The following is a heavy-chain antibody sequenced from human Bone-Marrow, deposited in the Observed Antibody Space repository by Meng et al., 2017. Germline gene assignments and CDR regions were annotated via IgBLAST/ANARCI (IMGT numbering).Heavy chain of an antibody. D-gene: IGHD3-22*01. CDR3: ARDDDRYYDSSGYQLDY. Sequence: GESLKISCAASGFTFSDYCMSWIRQAPGKGLEWVSYISSSGSTIYYADSVKGRFTISRDNAKNSLYLQMNSLRAEDTAVYYCARDDDRYYDSSGYQLDYWGQGTLVTVSS. CDR1: GFTFSDYC. V-gene: IGHV3-11*01. J-gene: IGHJ4*02. CDR2: ISSSGSTI.